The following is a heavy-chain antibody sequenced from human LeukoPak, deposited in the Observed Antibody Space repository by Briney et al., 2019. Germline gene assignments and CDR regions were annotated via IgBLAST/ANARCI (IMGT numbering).Heavy chain of an antibody. D-gene: IGHD2-2*01. J-gene: IGHJ4*02. Sequence: ASVKVSCKASGYTFTGYYMHWVRQAPGQGLEWMGWINPNSGGTNYAQKFQGRVTVTRDTSISTAYMEVSRLRSDDTAVYYCAKGLVPAAIRVVDYWGQGTLVTVSS. CDR2: INPNSGGT. V-gene: IGHV1-2*02. CDR3: AKGLVPAAIRVVDY. CDR1: GYTFTGYY.